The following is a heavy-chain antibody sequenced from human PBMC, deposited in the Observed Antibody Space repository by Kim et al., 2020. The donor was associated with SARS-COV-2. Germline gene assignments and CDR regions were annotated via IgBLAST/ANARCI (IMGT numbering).Heavy chain of an antibody. CDR2: IYPGDSDT. CDR1: GYSFTSYW. D-gene: IGHD3-10*01. V-gene: IGHV5-51*01. Sequence: GESLKISCKGSGYSFTSYWIGWVRQMPGKGLEWMGIIYPGDSDTRYSPSFQGQVTISADKSISTAYLQWSSLKASDTAMYYCARHSELGGYYSHFDYWGQGTLVTVSS. CDR3: ARHSELGGYYSHFDY. J-gene: IGHJ4*02.